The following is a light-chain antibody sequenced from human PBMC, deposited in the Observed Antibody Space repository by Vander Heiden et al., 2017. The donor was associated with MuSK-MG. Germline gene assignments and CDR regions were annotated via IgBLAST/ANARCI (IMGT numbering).Light chain of an antibody. V-gene: IGLV3-25*02. CDR1: ALPKQY. CDR2: IDS. CDR3: HSADSSGNYGV. J-gene: IGLJ2*01. Sequence: SYELTQPPSVSVSPGQTARITCSGDALPKQYAYWYQQKPGPAPVLVIYIDSERHSGIPERFSGTSSGTTVTLTTSGVQAEEEADYYCHSADSSGNYGVFGGGTKLTVL.